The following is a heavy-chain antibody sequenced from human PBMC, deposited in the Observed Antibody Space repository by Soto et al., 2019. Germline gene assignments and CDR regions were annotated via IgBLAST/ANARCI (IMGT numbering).Heavy chain of an antibody. V-gene: IGHV4-4*02. Sequence: SETLSLTCAVSGGSISSSNWWSWVRQPPGKGLEWIGEIYHSGSTNYNPSLKSRVTISVDKSKNQFSLKLSSVTAADTAVYYCATLTTVVTPDAFDIWGQGTMVTVSS. CDR2: IYHSGST. CDR1: GGSISSSNW. CDR3: ATLTTVVTPDAFDI. D-gene: IGHD4-17*01. J-gene: IGHJ3*02.